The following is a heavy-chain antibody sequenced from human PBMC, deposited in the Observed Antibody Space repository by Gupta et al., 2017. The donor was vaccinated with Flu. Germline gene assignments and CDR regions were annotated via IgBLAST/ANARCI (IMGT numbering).Heavy chain of an antibody. V-gene: IGHV3-11*01. D-gene: IGHD4-17*01. CDR2: ISSSGTNQ. CDR3: VRDGFGDFASFWFDA. Sequence: QAQLVESGGGLVKPGGSLRLSCSAAGFTFSDHYLGLLRQAPGKGLEWASDISSSGTNQWYRESVKGRFTISRDNKKNSLYLEMTSLRAEDAGIYYCVRDGFGDFASFWFDAWGQGTLVTVSS. CDR1: GFTFSDHY. J-gene: IGHJ5*02.